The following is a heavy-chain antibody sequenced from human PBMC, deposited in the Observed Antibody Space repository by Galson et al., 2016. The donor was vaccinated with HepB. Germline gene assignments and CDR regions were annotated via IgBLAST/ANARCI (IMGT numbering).Heavy chain of an antibody. J-gene: IGHJ2*01. V-gene: IGHV3-9*01. Sequence: SLRLSCAGSGFTFDNPAMHWVRQAPGKGLEWVAGVTWNSGTIEYADSVKGRFTISRAHAENSLYLQMDSLTPDDTAVYFCAKDRAKGHFRHFDLWGRGTLVTVSS. CDR1: GFTFDNPA. D-gene: IGHD4/OR15-4a*01. CDR3: AKDRAKGHFRHFDL. CDR2: VTWNSGTI.